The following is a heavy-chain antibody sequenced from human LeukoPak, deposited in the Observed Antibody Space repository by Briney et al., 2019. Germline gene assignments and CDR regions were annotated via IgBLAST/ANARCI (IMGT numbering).Heavy chain of an antibody. D-gene: IGHD2-2*01. Sequence: SETLSLTCTVSGGSISSGDYYWSWIRQPPGKGLEWIGYIYYSGSTNYNPSLKSRVTISVDTSKNQFSLKLSSVTAADTAVYYCARGWASNGFDYWGQGTLVTVSS. V-gene: IGHV4-61*08. CDR3: ARGWASNGFDY. CDR1: GGSISSGDYY. J-gene: IGHJ4*02. CDR2: IYYSGST.